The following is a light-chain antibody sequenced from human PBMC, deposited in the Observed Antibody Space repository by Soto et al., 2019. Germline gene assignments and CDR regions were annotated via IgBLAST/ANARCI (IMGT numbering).Light chain of an antibody. V-gene: IGLV1-44*01. J-gene: IGLJ1*01. CDR3: ATWDDSLNGL. Sequence: QSVLTQPPSASGTPGQRVTISCSGSRSNIGSKTVNWYQQLPGTAPKLLIYSNNQRPSGVPDRFSGFKSGTSASPAISGPPSEDEADYYCATWDDSLNGLFGTGTKLTVL. CDR2: SNN. CDR1: RSNIGSKT.